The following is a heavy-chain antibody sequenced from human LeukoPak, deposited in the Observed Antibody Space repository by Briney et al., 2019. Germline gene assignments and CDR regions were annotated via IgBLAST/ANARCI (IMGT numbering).Heavy chain of an antibody. V-gene: IGHV3-21*01. J-gene: IGHJ3*02. Sequence: GGSLRLSCAASGFTFSSYSMNWVRQAPGKGLEWVSSISSSSSYIYYADSVKGRFTISRDNAKNSLYLQMNSLRAEDTAVYYCASGYCSGGSCVNDAFDIWGQGTMVTVSS. CDR3: ASGYCSGGSCVNDAFDI. CDR1: GFTFSSYS. CDR2: ISSSSSYI. D-gene: IGHD2-15*01.